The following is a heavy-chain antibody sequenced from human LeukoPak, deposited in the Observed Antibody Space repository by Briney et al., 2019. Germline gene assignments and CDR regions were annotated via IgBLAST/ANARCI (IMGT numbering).Heavy chain of an antibody. D-gene: IGHD1-26*01. CDR2: INPSGGST. Sequence: RASVKVSCKASGYTFISYYMHWVRQAPGQGLEWMGIINPSGGSTSYAQKFQGRVTMTRDMSTSTVYMELSSLRSEDTAVYYCARAPSGSYFDYWGQGTLVTVSS. V-gene: IGHV1-46*01. CDR3: ARAPSGSYFDY. J-gene: IGHJ4*02. CDR1: GYTFISYY.